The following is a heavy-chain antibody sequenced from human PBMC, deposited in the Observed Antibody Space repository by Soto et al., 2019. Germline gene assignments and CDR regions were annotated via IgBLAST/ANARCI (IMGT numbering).Heavy chain of an antibody. Sequence: GGSLRLSCAASGFTFSNYWMTWVRQAPGTGLECVANIKLDGSEKYYVDSVKGRFTISRDNAKNSLYLQMNSLRAEDTAVYYCATLNWYSSDWYEWYFDYWGQGILVTVSS. CDR1: GFTFSNYW. J-gene: IGHJ4*02. CDR2: IKLDGSEK. V-gene: IGHV3-7*01. D-gene: IGHD6-19*01. CDR3: ATLNWYSSDWYEWYFDY.